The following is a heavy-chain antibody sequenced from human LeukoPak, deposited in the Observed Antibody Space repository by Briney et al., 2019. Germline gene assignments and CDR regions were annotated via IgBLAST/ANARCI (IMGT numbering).Heavy chain of an antibody. V-gene: IGHV3-30*04. CDR3: AKPRYDSSGYYLFDY. CDR2: ISYDGSNK. CDR1: GFTFSSYA. J-gene: IGHJ4*02. Sequence: GGSLRPSCAASGFTFSSYAMHWVRQAPGKGLEWVAVISYDGSNKYYADSVKGRFTISRDNSKNTLYLQMNSLRAEDTAVYYCAKPRYDSSGYYLFDYWGQGTLVTVSS. D-gene: IGHD3-22*01.